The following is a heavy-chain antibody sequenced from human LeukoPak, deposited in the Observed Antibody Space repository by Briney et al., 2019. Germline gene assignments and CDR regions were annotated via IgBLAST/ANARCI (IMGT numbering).Heavy chain of an antibody. Sequence: PSETLSLTCTVPGGSLSSSSYYWGWVRQPPGKGLEWIGNIYYSGSTYYNPSLKSRLTISLDTSQRQFSLRLSSVTAADTALYYCTRGSYDVLTGYSTLGEYWGQGTLVTVSS. CDR1: GGSLSSSSYY. CDR2: IYYSGST. V-gene: IGHV4-39*01. J-gene: IGHJ4*02. CDR3: TRGSYDVLTGYSTLGEY. D-gene: IGHD3-9*01.